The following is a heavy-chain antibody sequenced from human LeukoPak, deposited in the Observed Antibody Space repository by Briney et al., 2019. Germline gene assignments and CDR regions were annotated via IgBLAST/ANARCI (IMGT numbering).Heavy chain of an antibody. D-gene: IGHD6-6*01. V-gene: IGHV3-30*04. CDR3: ARVVVSSSSDYFDY. CDR1: GFTFSNYA. Sequence: PGGSLRLSCAASGFTFSNYAMHWVRQAPGKGLEWVAVTSYDESNKYYADSVKGRFTISRDNSKKTLYLQMNGLRGEDTAVYYCARVVVSSSSDYFDYWGQGTLVIVSS. J-gene: IGHJ4*02. CDR2: TSYDESNK.